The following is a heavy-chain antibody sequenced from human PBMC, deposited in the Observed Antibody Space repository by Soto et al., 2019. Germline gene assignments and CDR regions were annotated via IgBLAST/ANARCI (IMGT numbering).Heavy chain of an antibody. J-gene: IGHJ5*01. CDR3: VTLIGNTWLDF. Sequence: QVQLQQSEPGLVKPSQTLSLTCAISGDSVSSSSVTWNWIRQSPSRGLEWLGRTYYRSKWYNDYAESVKSLITITPDTSTNQLSLHLNSLTPADTALYYFVTLIGNTWLDFCGQGTLVTVSS. V-gene: IGHV6-1*01. CDR2: TYYRSKWYN. CDR1: GDSVSSSSVT.